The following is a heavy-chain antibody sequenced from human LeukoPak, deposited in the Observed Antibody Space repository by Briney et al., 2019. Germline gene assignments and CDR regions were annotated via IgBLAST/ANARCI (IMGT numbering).Heavy chain of an antibody. CDR1: GGSFSGYY. J-gene: IGHJ4*02. V-gene: IGHV4-34*01. Sequence: SETLSLTCAVYGGSFSGYYWSWIRQPPGKGLEWIGEINHSGSTNYNPSLKSRVTISVDTSKNQSSLKLSSVTAADTAVYYCARETGYSGYRRGYYWGQGTLVTVSS. CDR3: ARETGYSGYRRGYY. D-gene: IGHD5-12*01. CDR2: INHSGST.